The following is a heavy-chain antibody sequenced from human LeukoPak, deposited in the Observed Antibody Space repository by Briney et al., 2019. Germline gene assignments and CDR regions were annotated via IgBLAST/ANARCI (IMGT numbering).Heavy chain of an antibody. CDR3: ARGVQTLAGGPAYYFDY. CDR1: GGTFINYV. D-gene: IGHD1-1*01. Sequence: SVKVSCKASGGTFINYVSNWVRLAPGQGLEGMGGIIPLIGTSNFAQRLQGRVTFTADTSTSIDYMELSSLRSEDTAVYYCARGVQTLAGGPAYYFDYWGRGTLVTVSS. CDR2: IIPLIGTS. V-gene: IGHV1-69*06. J-gene: IGHJ4*02.